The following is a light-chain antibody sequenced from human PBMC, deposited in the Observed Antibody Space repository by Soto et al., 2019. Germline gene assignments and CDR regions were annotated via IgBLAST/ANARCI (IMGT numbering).Light chain of an antibody. CDR3: QQYYSCPRT. V-gene: IGKV3-15*01. CDR2: GVS. J-gene: IGKJ5*01. CDR1: QLFSSN. Sequence: DILMMQSPSTLSASPGESVTLTCRASQLFSSNLNWYQHKPGKAPRLLIYGVSSRQTGVPARFSGSASGTEFTLTISSLQPEDFEAYYCQQYYSCPRTFGQGTRLEIK.